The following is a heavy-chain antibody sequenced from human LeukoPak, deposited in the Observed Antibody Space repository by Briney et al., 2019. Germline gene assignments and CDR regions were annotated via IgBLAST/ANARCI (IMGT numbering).Heavy chain of an antibody. CDR1: GFSFSGHW. CDR3: AREGYYGSGSPPSLYFDY. Sequence: GGSLRLSCTASGFSFSGHWMHWARQLPGKGLVWVSRISPTGSTTSYADSVKGRFTISRDNSRSTLYLQMNSLRPEDTAIYYCAREGYYGSGSPPSLYFDYWGQGTLVTVSS. J-gene: IGHJ4*02. D-gene: IGHD3-10*01. CDR2: ISPTGSTT. V-gene: IGHV3-74*01.